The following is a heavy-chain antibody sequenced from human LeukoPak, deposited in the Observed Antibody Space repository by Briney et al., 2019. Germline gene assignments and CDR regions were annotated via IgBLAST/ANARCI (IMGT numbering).Heavy chain of an antibody. CDR1: GGTFNSYA. D-gene: IGHD5-24*01. CDR2: IMPLFGTA. CDR3: ASGSLGDGYGVGDYYQYMDV. V-gene: IGHV1-69*05. Sequence: SVKVSCKASGGTFNSYAISWVRQAPGQGLEGMGGIMPLFGTANYAQEFQGRVTFTTDESASTAYMEVSSLRSEDTAVYYCASGSLGDGYGVGDYYQYMDVWGKGTTVTVSS. J-gene: IGHJ6*03.